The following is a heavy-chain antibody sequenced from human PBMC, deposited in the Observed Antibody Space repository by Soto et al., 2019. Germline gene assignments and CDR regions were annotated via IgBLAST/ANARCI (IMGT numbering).Heavy chain of an antibody. J-gene: IGHJ4*02. CDR2: ISGSGGST. Sequence: SGGSLRLSCAASGFTFSSYAMSWVRQAPGKGLEWVSAISGSGGSTYYADSVKGRLTISRDNSKNTLYLQMNSLRAEDTAVYYCAKIVRLSYYDSSGYLPHYWGQGTLVTVSS. V-gene: IGHV3-23*01. CDR3: AKIVRLSYYDSSGYLPHY. D-gene: IGHD3-22*01. CDR1: GFTFSSYA.